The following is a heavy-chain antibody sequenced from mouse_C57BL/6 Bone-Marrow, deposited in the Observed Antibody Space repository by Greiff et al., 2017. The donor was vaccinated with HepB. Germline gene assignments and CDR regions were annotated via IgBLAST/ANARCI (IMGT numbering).Heavy chain of an antibody. D-gene: IGHD2-1*01. V-gene: IGHV14-4*01. CDR2: IDPENGDT. CDR1: GFNIKDDY. J-gene: IGHJ2*01. CDR3: TTSRYGNFFFDY. Sequence: VQLQQSGAELVRPGASVKLSCTASGFNIKDDYMHWVKQRPEQGLEWIGWIDPENGDTEYASKFQGKATITADTSSNTAYLQLSRLTSEDTAVYYCTTSRYGNFFFDYWGQGTTLTVSS.